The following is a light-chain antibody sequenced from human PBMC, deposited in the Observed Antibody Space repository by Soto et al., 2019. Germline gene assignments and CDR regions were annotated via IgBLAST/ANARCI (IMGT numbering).Light chain of an antibody. CDR2: DAS. V-gene: IGKV3-11*01. J-gene: IGKJ4*01. Sequence: PGERATLSCRASQSVSSSLAWYQQKPGQTPRLLIYDASNRATGIPARFNGSGSGTDFTLTVSSLELEDFAVYYCQQRSNWPLTFGGGTKVEIK. CDR3: QQRSNWPLT. CDR1: QSVSSS.